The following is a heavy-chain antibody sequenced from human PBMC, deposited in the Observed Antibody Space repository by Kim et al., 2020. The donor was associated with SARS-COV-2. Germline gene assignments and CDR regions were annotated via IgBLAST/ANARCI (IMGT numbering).Heavy chain of an antibody. Sequence: SETLSLTCTVSGDSIRSANYYWNWIRQHPGKGLEWIGYIYYSGSTYYNPSLKSRLTISVDTSKNQFSLKLSSVTAADTAVYYCARDLTNLGSGTYRDPHFLVDPWGQGTLVTVSS. CDR3: ARDLTNLGSGTYRDPHFLVDP. D-gene: IGHD3-10*01. V-gene: IGHV4-31*03. CDR2: IYYSGST. CDR1: GDSIRSANYY. J-gene: IGHJ5*02.